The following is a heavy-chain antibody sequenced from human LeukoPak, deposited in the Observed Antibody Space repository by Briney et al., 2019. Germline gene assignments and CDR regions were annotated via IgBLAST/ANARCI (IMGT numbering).Heavy chain of an antibody. CDR2: ISWDGDYT. V-gene: IGHV3-43*01. CDR3: AKDMGIAVAGTIDY. D-gene: IGHD6-19*01. Sequence: GGSLRLSCAASGFTFDDYTMYWVRQVPGKGLEWVSLISWDGDYTDYADSVEGRFTISRDNTKNSLYLQVNSLRTEDTALFYCAKDMGIAVAGTIDYWGQGTLVTVSS. CDR1: GFTFDDYT. J-gene: IGHJ4*02.